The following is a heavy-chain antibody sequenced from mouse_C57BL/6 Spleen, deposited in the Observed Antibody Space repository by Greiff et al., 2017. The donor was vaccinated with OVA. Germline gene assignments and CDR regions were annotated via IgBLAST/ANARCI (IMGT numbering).Heavy chain of an antibody. V-gene: IGHV3-6*01. CDR1: GYSIASGYY. D-gene: IGHD2-12*01. CDR2: ISYDGSN. Sequence: ESGPGLVKPSQSLSLTCSVTGYSIASGYYWNWIRQFPGNKLEWMGYISYDGSNNYNPSLKNRISITRDTSKNQFFLKLNSVTTEDTATYYCAREGFYEDYAMDYWGQGTSVTVSS. CDR3: AREGFYEDYAMDY. J-gene: IGHJ4*01.